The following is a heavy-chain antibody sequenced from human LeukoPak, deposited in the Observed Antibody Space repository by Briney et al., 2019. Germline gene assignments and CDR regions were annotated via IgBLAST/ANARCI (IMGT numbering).Heavy chain of an antibody. J-gene: IGHJ4*02. CDR2: ISYDGSNK. D-gene: IGHD6-19*01. CDR1: GFTFNSFA. V-gene: IGHV3-30-3*02. CDR3: AKTGDRSGSLDY. Sequence: GGSLRLSCAASGFTFNSFAMHWVRQAPGKGLEWVAVISYDGSNKYNADSVKGRFAISRDNSKNTLYLQMNSLRAEDTAVYYCAKTGDRSGSLDYWAREPWSPSPQ.